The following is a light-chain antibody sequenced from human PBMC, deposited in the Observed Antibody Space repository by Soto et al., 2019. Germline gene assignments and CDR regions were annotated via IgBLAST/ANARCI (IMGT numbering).Light chain of an antibody. J-gene: IGLJ1*01. CDR1: SNDVGHSSF. Sequence: QSALTQPPSASGSPGQSVTISCTGNSNDVGHSSFISWYQQHPGKGPKLIIYEVSKRPSGFPDRFSGSKSGNTASLSVSGLQDEDEADYFCNAQADNGKHVFGTGTKVTVL. V-gene: IGLV2-8*01. CDR3: NAQADNGKHV. CDR2: EVS.